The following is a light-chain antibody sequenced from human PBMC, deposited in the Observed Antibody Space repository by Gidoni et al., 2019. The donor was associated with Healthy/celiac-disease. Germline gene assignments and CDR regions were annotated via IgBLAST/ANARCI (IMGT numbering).Light chain of an antibody. Sequence: DIHMTQSPSAMSASVGDRVTITCRASQGIRNNLAWLQQKPGKVPKRVIYAASSLQSGGPSRFSGSGSGTEFTLTISSLQPEDLATYYCLQHNSYPWTFGRGTKVEIK. CDR2: AAS. J-gene: IGKJ1*01. CDR1: QGIRNN. V-gene: IGKV1-17*03. CDR3: LQHNSYPWT.